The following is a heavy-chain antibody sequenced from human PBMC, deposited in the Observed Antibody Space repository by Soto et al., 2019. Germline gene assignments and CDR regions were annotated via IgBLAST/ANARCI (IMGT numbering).Heavy chain of an antibody. CDR1: GFAFRIYA. CDR2: ISARGGNT. Sequence: EVQLLESGGGLVQPGGSLRLSCIASGFAFRIYAMTWVRQAPGKGLEWVAGISARGGNTNYADSVKGRFTISRDNSKNTLYLQMTSLRAEDTAVYYCAKDQLSMVGDYGMDVWGQGTTVTVSS. D-gene: IGHD3-10*01. V-gene: IGHV3-23*01. J-gene: IGHJ6*02. CDR3: AKDQLSMVGDYGMDV.